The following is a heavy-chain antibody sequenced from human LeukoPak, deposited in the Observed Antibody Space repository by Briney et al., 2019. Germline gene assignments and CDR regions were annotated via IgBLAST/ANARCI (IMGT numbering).Heavy chain of an antibody. CDR3: ARRDSSGYYYFDY. J-gene: IGHJ4*02. Sequence: PGGSLRLSCAASGFTLSSNYMSWVRQAPGKGLEWVSVIYSGGSTYYADSVTGRFTISRDNSKNTLYLQMNSLRAEDTAVYYCARRDSSGYYYFDYWGQGTLVTVSS. D-gene: IGHD3-22*01. V-gene: IGHV3-66*01. CDR1: GFTLSSNY. CDR2: IYSGGST.